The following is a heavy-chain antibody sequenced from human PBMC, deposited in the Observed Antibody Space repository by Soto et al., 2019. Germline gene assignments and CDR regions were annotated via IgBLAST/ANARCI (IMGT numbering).Heavy chain of an antibody. D-gene: IGHD3-3*01. CDR1: GGSISSVGYS. Sequence: PSETLSLTCAVSGGSISSVGYSWSWILQPPGKGLGWIGYIYQSGSTYYNPSLKSRVTISVDRSKNQFSLKLSSVTAADTAVYYCARANYDFWSATSGWFDPWGQGTLVTVSS. J-gene: IGHJ5*02. V-gene: IGHV4-30-2*01. CDR3: ARANYDFWSATSGWFDP. CDR2: IYQSGST.